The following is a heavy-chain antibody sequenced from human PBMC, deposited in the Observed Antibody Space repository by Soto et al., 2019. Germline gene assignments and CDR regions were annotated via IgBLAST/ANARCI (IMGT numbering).Heavy chain of an antibody. V-gene: IGHV3-30*18. D-gene: IGHD5-12*01. J-gene: IGHJ6*02. CDR1: GFTFSSYG. CDR2: ISYDGNNN. CDR3: AKDRAYSAFDSRYYYHGIDV. Sequence: LRLSCAASGFTFSSYGMHWVRQAPGKGLEWVAVISYDGNNNYYVDSVRGRFTISRDNSKNTLYLQLNSPRPEDTAVYYCAKDRAYSAFDSRYYYHGIDVRGQGTTVTVSS.